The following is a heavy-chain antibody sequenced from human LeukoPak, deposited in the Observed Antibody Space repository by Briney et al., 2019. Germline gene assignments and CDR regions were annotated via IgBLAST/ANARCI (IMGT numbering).Heavy chain of an antibody. J-gene: IGHJ4*02. V-gene: IGHV3-30-3*01. D-gene: IGHD4-17*01. CDR3: ARSSLGTVTRLGDY. CDR2: ISYDGSNK. CDR1: GFTFSSYA. Sequence: GGSLRLSCAASGFTFSSYAMHWVRQAPGKGLEWVAVISYDGSNKYYADSVKGRFTISRDNSKNTLYLQMNSLRADDTAVYYCARSSLGTVTRLGDYWGQGALVTVSS.